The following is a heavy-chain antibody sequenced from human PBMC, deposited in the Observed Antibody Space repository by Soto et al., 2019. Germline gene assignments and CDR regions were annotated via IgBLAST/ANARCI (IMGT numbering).Heavy chain of an antibody. Sequence: LSLTCAVSGVSISSGNWWTWVRQTPQRGLEYIGEIFHDGTANYYPSFERRVAISVDTSKNQFSLKMTSVTAADTAMYFCTRAERFPRSWFDPWGQGTQVTVSS. J-gene: IGHJ5*02. CDR1: GVSISSGNW. V-gene: IGHV4-4*01. CDR3: TRAERFPRSWFDP. CDR2: IFHDGTA. D-gene: IGHD3-10*01.